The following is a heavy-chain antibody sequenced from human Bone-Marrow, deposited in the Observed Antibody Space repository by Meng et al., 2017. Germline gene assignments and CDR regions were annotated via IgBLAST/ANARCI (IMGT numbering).Heavy chain of an antibody. J-gene: IGHJ4*02. CDR2: SSGSGGST. V-gene: IGHV3-23*01. D-gene: IGHD6-19*01. Sequence: VDVWGCGGGLAQPGGSLGHSWAASGVTFSSYAMSWFRQAPGKGLEWVSASSGSGGSTYYADSVKGRFTISRDNSKNTLYLQMDSLTADDTAVYYCARAIYSGGWYGFDYWGQGTLVTVSS. CDR1: GVTFSSYA. CDR3: ARAIYSGGWYGFDY.